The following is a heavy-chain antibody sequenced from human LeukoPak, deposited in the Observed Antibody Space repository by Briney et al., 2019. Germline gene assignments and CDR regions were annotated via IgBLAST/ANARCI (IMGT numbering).Heavy chain of an antibody. V-gene: IGHV3-23*01. J-gene: IGHJ6*03. D-gene: IGHD3-10*01. CDR3: AKVMKGSERLTMVRGVIIKTAGLYYMDV. Sequence: PCGSMRLSVAASGLTLSRYAVSSVLPAPGKWLECGSTITTIVGNTNYADSVQGRFTISRDNSKNTLYLRMNSLRAEDTAVYYCAKVMKGSERLTMVRGVIIKTAGLYYMDVWGKGTTVTVSS. CDR1: GLTLSRYA. CDR2: ITTIVGNT.